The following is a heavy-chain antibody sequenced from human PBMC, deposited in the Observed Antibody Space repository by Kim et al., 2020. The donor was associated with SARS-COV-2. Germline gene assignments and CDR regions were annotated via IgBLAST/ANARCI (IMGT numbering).Heavy chain of an antibody. CDR1: GFTFSSYW. Sequence: GGSLRLSCAASGFTFSSYWMSWVRQAPGKGLEWVANIKQDGSEKYYVDSVKGRFTISRDNAKNSLYLQMNSLRAEDTAVYYCARDSLTKVYNYWYFDLWGRGTLVTVSS. CDR3: ARDSLTKVYNYWYFDL. J-gene: IGHJ2*01. V-gene: IGHV3-7*01. D-gene: IGHD1-20*01. CDR2: IKQDGSEK.